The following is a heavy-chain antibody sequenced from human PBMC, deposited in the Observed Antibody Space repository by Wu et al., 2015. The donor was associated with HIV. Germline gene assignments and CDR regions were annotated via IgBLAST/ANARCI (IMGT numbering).Heavy chain of an antibody. V-gene: IGHV1-8*03. CDR3: ARCIAARPDRVGRAVGYYMDV. D-gene: IGHD6-6*01. CDR1: GYTFTSYD. CDR2: MNPNSGNT. J-gene: IGHJ6*03. Sequence: QVQLVQSGAEVKKPGASVKVSCKASGYTFTSYDINWVRQATGQGLEWMGWMNPNSGNTGYAQKFQGRVTITRNTSISTAYMELSSLRSEDTAVYYCARCIAARPDRVGRAVGYYMDVVGQRGPRVTVSS.